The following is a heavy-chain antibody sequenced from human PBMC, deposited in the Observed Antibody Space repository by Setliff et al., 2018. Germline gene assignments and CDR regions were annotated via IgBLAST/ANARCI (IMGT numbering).Heavy chain of an antibody. CDR1: GFTFSSYG. Sequence: GGSLRLSCAASGFTFSSYGMHWVRQAPGKGLEWVAFIRYDGSNKYYADSVKGRFTISRDDSKNTAYLQMNSLKIEDTAVYYCAGAGGNSDYFDYWGQGTLVTVSS. D-gene: IGHD2-21*02. CDR2: IRYDGSNK. CDR3: AGAGGNSDYFDY. V-gene: IGHV3-30*02. J-gene: IGHJ4*02.